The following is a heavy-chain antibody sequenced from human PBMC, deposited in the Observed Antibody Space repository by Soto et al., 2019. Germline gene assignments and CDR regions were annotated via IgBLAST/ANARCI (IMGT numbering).Heavy chain of an antibody. Sequence: GGSLRLSCAASGFTFSSYAMSWVRQAPGKGLEGFSAISGSGGSTYYADSVKGRFTISRDNSKNTLYLQMNSLRAEDTAVYYCAKLGSGDHYEIDYWGQGTLVTVSS. J-gene: IGHJ4*02. D-gene: IGHD4-17*01. CDR2: ISGSGGST. CDR3: AKLGSGDHYEIDY. CDR1: GFTFSSYA. V-gene: IGHV3-23*01.